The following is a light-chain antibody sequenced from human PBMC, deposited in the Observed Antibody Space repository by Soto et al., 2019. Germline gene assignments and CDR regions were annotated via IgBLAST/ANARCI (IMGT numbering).Light chain of an antibody. Sequence: DIQMTQSPSTMSASVGDRVSITCRASQSIDSWLAWYQQKPGKAPKFLMYKASNLESGVPSRFSGSGSGTDFTLTISSLQPEDFATYYCQQSYSTPGTFGQGTKVDI. J-gene: IGKJ1*01. CDR3: QQSYSTPGT. V-gene: IGKV1-5*03. CDR2: KAS. CDR1: QSIDSW.